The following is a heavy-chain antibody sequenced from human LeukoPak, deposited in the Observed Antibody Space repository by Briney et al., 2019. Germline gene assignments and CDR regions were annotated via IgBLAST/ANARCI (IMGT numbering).Heavy chain of an antibody. CDR3: ARNKEMAATTTGNFYYYMDV. CDR1: GGSISSHY. V-gene: IGHV4-59*11. CDR2: IYYSGST. D-gene: IGHD5-24*01. Sequence: SETLSLTCTVSGGSISSHYWSWIRQPPGKGLEWLGYIYYSGSTNYNPSFKSRIAMSVDTSKNQFSLKLSSVTAADTAVYYCARNKEMAATTTGNFYYYMDVWGKGTTVTVSS. J-gene: IGHJ6*03.